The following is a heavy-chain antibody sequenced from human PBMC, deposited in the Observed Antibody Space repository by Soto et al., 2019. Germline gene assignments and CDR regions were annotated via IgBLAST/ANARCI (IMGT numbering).Heavy chain of an antibody. CDR3: ATYGWGMDV. D-gene: IGHD4-17*01. CDR2: IYFVGSS. V-gene: IGHV4-39*01. CDR1: GGSISSSSYY. Sequence: QLQLQESGPGLVKPSETLSLTCSVSGGSISSSSYYWGWIRQPPGKGLEFIGSIYFVGSSFYNPSLNSRVTISVDTSKNQFSLKLSSVTAADTAVYYCATYGWGMDVWGQGTTVTVSS. J-gene: IGHJ6*02.